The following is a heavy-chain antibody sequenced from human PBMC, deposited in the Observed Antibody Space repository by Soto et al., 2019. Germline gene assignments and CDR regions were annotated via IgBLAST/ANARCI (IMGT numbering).Heavy chain of an antibody. CDR3: ARLYSGYDSWFDP. J-gene: IGHJ5*02. CDR1: GGSISSYY. Sequence: SETLSLTCTVSGGSISSYYWSWIRQPPGKGLEWIGYIYYSGSTNYNPSLKSRVTISVDTSKNQFSLKLSSVTAADTAVYYCARLYSGYDSWFDPWGQGTLVTVSS. V-gene: IGHV4-59*01. D-gene: IGHD5-12*01. CDR2: IYYSGST.